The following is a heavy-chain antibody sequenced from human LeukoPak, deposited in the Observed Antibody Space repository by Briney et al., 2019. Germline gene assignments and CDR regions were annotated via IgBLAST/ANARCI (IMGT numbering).Heavy chain of an antibody. D-gene: IGHD3-3*01. Sequence: GGSLRLSCAASGFAFSTYWMDWVRQAPGKGLEWVGNINQDGSVKHYVDSVRGRFTISRDNARNSVYLQMSALRVEDTAGYYCTRDFVFWGQGSLVTASS. V-gene: IGHV3-7*01. CDR2: INQDGSVK. J-gene: IGHJ4*02. CDR1: GFAFSTYW. CDR3: TRDFVF.